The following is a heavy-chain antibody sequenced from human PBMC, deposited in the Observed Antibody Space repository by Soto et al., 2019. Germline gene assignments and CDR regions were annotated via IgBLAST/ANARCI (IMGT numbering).Heavy chain of an antibody. CDR3: AKDHFIAVAGTQPVPDHYYYYGMDV. Sequence: GGSLRLSCAASGFTFSSYGMHWVRQAPGKGLEWVAVISYDGSNKYYADSVKGRFTISRDNSKNTLYLQMNSLRAEDTAVYYCAKDHFIAVAGTQPVPDHYYYYGMDVWGQGTTVTVSS. J-gene: IGHJ6*02. D-gene: IGHD6-19*01. CDR2: ISYDGSNK. CDR1: GFTFSSYG. V-gene: IGHV3-30*18.